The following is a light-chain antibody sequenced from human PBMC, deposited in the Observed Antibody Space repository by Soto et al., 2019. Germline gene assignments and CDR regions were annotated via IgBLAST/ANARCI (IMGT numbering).Light chain of an antibody. CDR3: CSFVGSDSSFV. V-gene: IGLV2-11*01. J-gene: IGLJ1*01. CDR2: DVN. Sequence: QSALTQPRSVSGSPGQSVTISCTGSSSDVGGYNFVSWYQQHPGKVPKLIIYDVNIRPSGVPDRFSGSKSGNTASLTISGLRAEDEADYYCCSFVGSDSSFVFGSGTKLTVL. CDR1: SSDVGGYNF.